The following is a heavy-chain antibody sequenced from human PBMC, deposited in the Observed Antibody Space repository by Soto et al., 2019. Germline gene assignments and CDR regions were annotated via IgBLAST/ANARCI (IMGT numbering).Heavy chain of an antibody. CDR1: GYACTSFG. Sequence: GASVKVSCKASGYACTSFGISWVRQAPGQGLEWMGWISAYNGNTNYAQKLQGRVTMTTDTSTSAAYMELRSLRSDDTAVYYCARGFLEWLLRPYYYYMDVWGKGTTVTVSS. J-gene: IGHJ6*03. CDR2: ISAYNGNT. CDR3: ARGFLEWLLRPYYYYMDV. V-gene: IGHV1-18*01. D-gene: IGHD3-3*01.